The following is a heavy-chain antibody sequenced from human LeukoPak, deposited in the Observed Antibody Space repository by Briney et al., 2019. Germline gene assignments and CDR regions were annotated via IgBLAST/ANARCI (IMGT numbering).Heavy chain of an antibody. CDR1: GGSISSYY. Sequence: SETLSLTCTVSGGSISSYYWSWIRQPPGKGLEWIGYIYYSGSTNYNPSLKSRVTILVDTSKNQFSLKLNSVTAADTAVYYCARDVSYFDWLLSHNYNWFDPWGQGTLVTVSS. CDR2: IYYSGST. CDR3: ARDVSYFDWLLSHNYNWFDP. V-gene: IGHV4-59*01. J-gene: IGHJ5*02. D-gene: IGHD3-9*01.